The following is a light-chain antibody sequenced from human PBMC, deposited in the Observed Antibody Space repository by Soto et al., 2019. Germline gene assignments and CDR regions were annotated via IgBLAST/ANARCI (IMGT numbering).Light chain of an antibody. CDR1: QSVSSRY. V-gene: IGKV3-20*01. J-gene: IGKJ4*01. CDR3: QQFSSYPLT. Sequence: IALTQSPGTLSLSPGARATLSGRARQSVSSRYLAWYQQKPGQAPRLLIYDASSRATGIPDRFSGGGSGTDFTLTISRLEPEDFAVYYCQQFSSYPLTFGGGTKVDI. CDR2: DAS.